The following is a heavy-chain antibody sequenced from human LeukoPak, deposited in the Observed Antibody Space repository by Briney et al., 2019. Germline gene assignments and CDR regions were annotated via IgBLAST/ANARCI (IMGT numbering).Heavy chain of an antibody. CDR1: GFTFSNYV. CDR2: ISGVGANT. CDR3: AQSRHSSGWYLNY. J-gene: IGHJ4*02. V-gene: IGHV3-23*01. D-gene: IGHD6-19*01. Sequence: GGSLRLSCAASGFTFSNYVMTWVRQAPGKGLEWVSAISGVGANTYYADSVKGRFTTSRDNSKNTLYLQMNSLRADDTAVYYCAQSRHSSGWYLNYWGQGAPVTVSS.